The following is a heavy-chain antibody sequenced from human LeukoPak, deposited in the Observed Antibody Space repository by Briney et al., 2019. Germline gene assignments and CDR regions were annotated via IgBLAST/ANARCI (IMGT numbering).Heavy chain of an antibody. Sequence: SVKVSCKASGGTFSSYAISWVRQAPGQGLGWMGGIIPIFGTANYAQKFQGRVTITADESTSTAYMELSGLRSEDTAVYYCARGPMVRTPDYYYGMDVWGQGTTVTVSS. J-gene: IGHJ6*02. CDR2: IIPIFGTA. CDR3: ARGPMVRTPDYYYGMDV. V-gene: IGHV1-69*13. D-gene: IGHD3-10*01. CDR1: GGTFSSYA.